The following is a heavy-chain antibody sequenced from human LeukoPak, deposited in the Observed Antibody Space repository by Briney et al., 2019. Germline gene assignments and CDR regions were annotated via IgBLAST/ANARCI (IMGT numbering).Heavy chain of an antibody. D-gene: IGHD3-10*01. Sequence: ASVKVSCKASGYTFIGHYIHWVRQAPGQGLEWMGWISAYNGNTNYAQKLQGRVTMTTDTSTSTAYMELRSLRSDDTAVYYCARKDGSGKYRNWFDPWGQGTLVTVSS. J-gene: IGHJ5*02. V-gene: IGHV1-18*04. CDR3: ARKDGSGKYRNWFDP. CDR2: ISAYNGNT. CDR1: GYTFIGHY.